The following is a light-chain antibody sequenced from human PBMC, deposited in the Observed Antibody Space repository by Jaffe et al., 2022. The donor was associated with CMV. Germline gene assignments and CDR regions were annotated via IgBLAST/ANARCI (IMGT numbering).Light chain of an antibody. Sequence: IVLTQSPVTLSLSPGERATLSCRASQSVGNNYLAWYQQRPGQAPRLLIYDASTRATGIPDRFSGSGSGTDFTLTISRLEPEDFAVYYCQDYGIIPKTFGQGTKVEFK. V-gene: IGKV3-20*01. CDR2: DAS. CDR3: QDYGIIPKT. J-gene: IGKJ1*01. CDR1: QSVGNNY.